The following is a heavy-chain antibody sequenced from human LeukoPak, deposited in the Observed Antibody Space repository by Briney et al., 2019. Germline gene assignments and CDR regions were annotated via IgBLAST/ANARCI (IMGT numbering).Heavy chain of an antibody. Sequence: GGSLRLSCAASGFTFSSYEMNWVRQAPGKGLEWVSYISSSGSTIYYADSVKGRFTISRDNAKNSLYLQMNSLRAEDTAVYYCARGRGYQPLLDVPDWFDPWGQGTLVTVSS. CDR1: GFTFSSYE. V-gene: IGHV3-48*03. CDR2: ISSSGSTI. J-gene: IGHJ5*02. D-gene: IGHD2-2*01. CDR3: ARGRGYQPLLDVPDWFDP.